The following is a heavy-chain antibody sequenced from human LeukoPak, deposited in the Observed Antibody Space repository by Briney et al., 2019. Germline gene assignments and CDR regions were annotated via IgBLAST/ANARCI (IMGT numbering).Heavy chain of an antibody. D-gene: IGHD6-19*01. CDR2: LHYSGST. CDR3: ARRAVAGTFNWFDP. V-gene: IGHV4-59*08. CDR1: GGSISLYY. Sequence: SETLSLTCTVSGGSISLYYWSWIRQPPGKGLEWIGYLHYSGSTNYNPSLKSRVTISVDTSKNQFSLKLSSVTATDTAVYYCARRAVAGTFNWFDPWGQGTLVTVSS. J-gene: IGHJ5*02.